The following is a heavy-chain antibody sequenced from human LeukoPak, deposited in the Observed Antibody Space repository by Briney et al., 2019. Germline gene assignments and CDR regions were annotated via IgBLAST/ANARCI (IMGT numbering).Heavy chain of an antibody. CDR3: ARAYRTYGMDV. CDR1: GGSISSYY. J-gene: IGHJ6*02. D-gene: IGHD1-1*01. Sequence: PSETLSLTCTVSGGSISSYYWSWIRQPPGKGLEWIGYIYYSGSTNYNPSLKSRVTISVDTSKNQFSLKLSSVTAADTAVYYCARAYRTYGMDVWGQGTTVTVSS. V-gene: IGHV4-59*08. CDR2: IYYSGST.